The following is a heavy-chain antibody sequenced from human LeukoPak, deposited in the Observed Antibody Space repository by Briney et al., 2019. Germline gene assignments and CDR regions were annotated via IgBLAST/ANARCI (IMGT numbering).Heavy chain of an antibody. Sequence: GGSLRLSCAASGFTFSSYAMSWVRQAPGKGLEWVSAISGSGGSTCYADSVKGRFTISRDNSKNTLYLQMNSLRAEDTAVYYCATYGSGNYYYYGMDVWGQGTTVTVSS. CDR1: GFTFSSYA. J-gene: IGHJ6*02. D-gene: IGHD3-10*01. V-gene: IGHV3-23*01. CDR3: ATYGSGNYYYYGMDV. CDR2: ISGSGGST.